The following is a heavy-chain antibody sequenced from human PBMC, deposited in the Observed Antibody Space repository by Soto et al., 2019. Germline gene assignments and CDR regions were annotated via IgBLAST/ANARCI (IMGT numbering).Heavy chain of an antibody. CDR2: IWYDGINK. D-gene: IGHD2-2*01. CDR1: GFTFSSYG. CDR3: ARDRCSSTSCYGGHGFDY. Sequence: GGSLRLSWAASGFTFSSYGMHWVRQAPGKGLDWVAVIWYDGINKYYADSVKGRFTISRNNSKNTLYLQMNSLRAEDTAVYYCARDRCSSTSCYGGHGFDYWGQGTLVNVSS. J-gene: IGHJ4*02. V-gene: IGHV3-33*01.